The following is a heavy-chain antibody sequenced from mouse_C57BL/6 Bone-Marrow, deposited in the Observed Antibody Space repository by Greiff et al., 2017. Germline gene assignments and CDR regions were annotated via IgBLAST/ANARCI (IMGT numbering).Heavy chain of an antibody. CDR2: ISNLAYSI. CDR3: ARLFMITTRRTFAY. J-gene: IGHJ3*01. Sequence: EVHLVESGGGLVQPGGSLKLSCAASGFTFSDYGMAWVRQAPRKGPEWVAFISNLAYSIYYADTVTGRFTISRENAKNTLHLEMSSLRSEDTAMYYCARLFMITTRRTFAYWGQGTLVTVSA. V-gene: IGHV5-15*01. D-gene: IGHD2-4*01. CDR1: GFTFSDYG.